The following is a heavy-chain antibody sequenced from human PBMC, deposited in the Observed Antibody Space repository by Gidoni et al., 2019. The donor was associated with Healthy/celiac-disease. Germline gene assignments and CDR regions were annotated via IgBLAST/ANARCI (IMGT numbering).Heavy chain of an antibody. CDR2: ISSSSSTI. CDR3: ARDSVQYTAMVTNYGMDV. Sequence: EVQLVESGGGLVQPGGSLRLSCTSSGFTFSSYSMYWVRQAPGKGLEWVSYISSSSSTIYYADSVKGRFTISRDNAKNSLYLQMNSLRAEDTAVYYCARDSVQYTAMVTNYGMDVWGQGTTVTVSS. D-gene: IGHD5-18*01. CDR1: GFTFSSYS. J-gene: IGHJ6*02. V-gene: IGHV3-48*04.